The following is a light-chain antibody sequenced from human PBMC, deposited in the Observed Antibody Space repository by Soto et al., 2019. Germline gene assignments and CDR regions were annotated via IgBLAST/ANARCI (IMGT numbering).Light chain of an antibody. J-gene: IGKJ5*01. V-gene: IGKV3-20*01. Sequence: EIVMTQSPATLSVSPGERATLSCRASQSVSSNLAWYQQKPGQTPRLLVYGASSRATGIPDRFSGSGSGTDFTLTISRLEPEDFAVYYCQQHGGSPITFGQGTRLEI. CDR1: QSVSSN. CDR2: GAS. CDR3: QQHGGSPIT.